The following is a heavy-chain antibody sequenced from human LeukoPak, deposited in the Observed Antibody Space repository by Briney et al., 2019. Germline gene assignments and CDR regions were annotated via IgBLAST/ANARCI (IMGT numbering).Heavy chain of an antibody. Sequence: PSETLSLTCTDPGGSISSYYWSWIWLPPGKGLEWIGYIYYTGATYYNPSLKSRVTISLDTSKNQFSLKLSSVTAADAAVYYCARAGYSYGTGYYFDYWGQGALVTVSS. J-gene: IGHJ4*02. CDR2: IYYTGAT. V-gene: IGHV4-59*01. CDR3: ARAGYSYGTGYYFDY. D-gene: IGHD5-18*01. CDR1: GGSISSYY.